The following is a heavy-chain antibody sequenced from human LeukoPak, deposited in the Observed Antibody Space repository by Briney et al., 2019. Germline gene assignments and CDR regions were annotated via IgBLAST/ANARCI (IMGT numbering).Heavy chain of an antibody. J-gene: IGHJ4*02. Sequence: GASVKVSCKASGYTFTDYYVHWVRQAPGQGLEWMGWINPNNGGTNYARKFHGRVTMTRDTSITTAYMELNRLTSDDTAVYYCARELGFCTSTSCPLYHYWGQGTLVTVSS. V-gene: IGHV1-2*02. CDR3: ARELGFCTSTSCPLYHY. CDR2: INPNNGGT. D-gene: IGHD2-2*01. CDR1: GYTFTDYY.